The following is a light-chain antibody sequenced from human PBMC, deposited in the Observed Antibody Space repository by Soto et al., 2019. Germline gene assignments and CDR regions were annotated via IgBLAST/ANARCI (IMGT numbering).Light chain of an antibody. CDR2: EVT. CDR1: SRDIGNYNY. J-gene: IGLJ1*01. Sequence: QSALTQPASVSGSPGQSITISCAGTSRDIGNYNYVSWYQHHPGKAPRLMLYEVTSRPSGVSDRSSGSKSGMTASLTISGLQPEDEAHYFCAPHRSATTLVVFGTGTKVTVL. V-gene: IGLV2-14*01. CDR3: APHRSATTLVV.